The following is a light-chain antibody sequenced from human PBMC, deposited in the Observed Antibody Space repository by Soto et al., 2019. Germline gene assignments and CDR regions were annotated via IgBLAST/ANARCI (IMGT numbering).Light chain of an antibody. CDR3: QQYGSSPTWT. Sequence: EIVLTQSPGTLSLSPGERATLSCRASQSVSSSYLAWYQQKPGQAPRLLIYGASRRATGIPDRFSGSGSGTDFTLTISRLEPEDFAVYYCQQYGSSPTWTF. CDR1: QSVSSSY. J-gene: IGKJ1*01. CDR2: GAS. V-gene: IGKV3-20*01.